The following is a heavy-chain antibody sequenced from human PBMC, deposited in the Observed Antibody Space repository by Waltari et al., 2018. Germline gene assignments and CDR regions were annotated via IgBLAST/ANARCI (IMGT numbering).Heavy chain of an antibody. CDR3: AKDRSLEWLVKIGHFDN. CDR2: ISASGMRT. D-gene: IGHD3-3*01. J-gene: IGHJ4*02. Sequence: EEQLLESGGGVVHQGGSLRLSCAALGIHFTNYFLNWVRQAPGRGLEWVSSISASGMRTYYADSVKGRFTISRDNSNNTVYLQMDSLRGEDTAVYYCAKDRSLEWLVKIGHFDNWGQGTLLAVSS. V-gene: IGHV3-23*01. CDR1: GIHFTNYF.